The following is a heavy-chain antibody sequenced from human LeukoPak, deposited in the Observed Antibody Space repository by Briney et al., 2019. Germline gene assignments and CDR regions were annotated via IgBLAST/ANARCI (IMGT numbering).Heavy chain of an antibody. CDR2: IYSGGTT. V-gene: IGHV3-53*01. J-gene: IGHJ3*02. Sequence: GGSLRLSCAASGFXVSSNYMSWVRRAPGKGLEWVSVIYSGGTTYYADSVKGRFTISRDNAKNSLYLQMNSLRAEDTAVYFCARDPRTDAFDIWGQGTMVTVSS. CDR3: ARDPRTDAFDI. CDR1: GFXVSSNY.